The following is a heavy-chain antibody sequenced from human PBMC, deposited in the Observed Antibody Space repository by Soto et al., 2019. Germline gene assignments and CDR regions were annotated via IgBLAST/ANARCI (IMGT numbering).Heavy chain of an antibody. Sequence: QVQMQESGPGLVKPSETLSLTCTVSGGSIRSDFWVWIRQPPGKGLEWIGYMYNSGSTNYHPSLRSRVTLSVDTSKNQFSLNLSSVTAGDTAVYYCARGGFGGGSAYFGMDVWGQGTTVTVSS. CDR3: ARGGFGGGSAYFGMDV. CDR2: MYNSGST. J-gene: IGHJ6*02. CDR1: GGSIRSDF. D-gene: IGHD3-3*01. V-gene: IGHV4-59*01.